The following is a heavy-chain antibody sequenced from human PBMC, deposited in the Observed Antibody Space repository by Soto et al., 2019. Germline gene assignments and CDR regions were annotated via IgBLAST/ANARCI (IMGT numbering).Heavy chain of an antibody. V-gene: IGHV1-2*04. CDR2: INPNSGGT. D-gene: IGHD3-10*01. CDR1: GYTFTGYY. J-gene: IGHJ3*02. CDR3: ATRLGGPGSPFDAFDI. Sequence: ASVKVSCKASGYTFTGYYMHWVRQAPGQGLEWMGWINPNSGGTNYAQKFQGWVTMTRDTSISTAYMELSRLRSDDTAVYYCATRLGGPGSPFDAFDIWGQGTMVTVSS.